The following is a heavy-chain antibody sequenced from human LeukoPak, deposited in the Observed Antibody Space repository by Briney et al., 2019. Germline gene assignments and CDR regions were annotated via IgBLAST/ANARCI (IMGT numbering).Heavy chain of an antibody. CDR1: GFIFASYG. J-gene: IGHJ4*02. D-gene: IGHD3-3*01. Sequence: GASVKVSCKASGFIFASYGISWVRQAPGQGLEWMGWISGYNDQTNYAQQFQGRVTLTTDTFTSTAYMDLRSLRSDDTAVYYCARSYITIFGEGPYYFDDWGQGTLVTVSS. CDR2: ISGYNDQT. V-gene: IGHV1-18*01. CDR3: ARSYITIFGEGPYYFDD.